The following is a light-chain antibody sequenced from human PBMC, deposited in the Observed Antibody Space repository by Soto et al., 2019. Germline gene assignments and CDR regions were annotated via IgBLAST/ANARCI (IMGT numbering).Light chain of an antibody. CDR2: GAS. V-gene: IGKV3-20*01. CDR3: QQYGSSPVVT. CDR1: QSVSSSY. J-gene: IGKJ3*01. Sequence: EIVLTQSPVTLSLSPGERATLSCRASQSVSSSYLAWYQQKPGQAPRLLIYGASSRATGIPDRFSGSGSGTDFTLTISRLEPEDFAVYYCQQYGSSPVVTFGPGTKVDI.